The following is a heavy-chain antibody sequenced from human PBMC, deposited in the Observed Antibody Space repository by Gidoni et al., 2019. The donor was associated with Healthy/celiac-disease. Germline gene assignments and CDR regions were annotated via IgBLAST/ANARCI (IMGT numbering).Heavy chain of an antibody. D-gene: IGHD3-3*01. V-gene: IGHV3-7*03. CDR2: IKQDGSEK. Sequence: EVQLVESGGGLVQPGGSLRLSCAASGFTFSSYWMSWVRQAPGKGLEWVANIKQDGSEKYYVDSVKGRFTISRDNAKNSLYLQMNSLRAEDTAVYYCARESAIYYDFWSGYSYYYGMDVWGQGTTVTVSS. J-gene: IGHJ6*02. CDR1: GFTFSSYW. CDR3: ARESAIYYDFWSGYSYYYGMDV.